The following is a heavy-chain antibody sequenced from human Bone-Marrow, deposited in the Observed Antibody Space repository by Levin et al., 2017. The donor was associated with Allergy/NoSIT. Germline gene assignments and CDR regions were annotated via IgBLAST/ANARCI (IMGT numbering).Heavy chain of an antibody. J-gene: IGHJ4*02. CDR3: ASWDTGIVGATKGY. D-gene: IGHD1-26*01. CDR1: GFTFSSYS. Sequence: PGGSLRLSCAASGFTFSSYSMNWVRQAPGKGLEWVSYISSSSSTIYYADSVKGRFTISRDNAKNSLYLQMNSLRAEDTAVYYCASWDTGIVGATKGYWGQGTLVTVSS. CDR2: ISSSSSTI. V-gene: IGHV3-48*01.